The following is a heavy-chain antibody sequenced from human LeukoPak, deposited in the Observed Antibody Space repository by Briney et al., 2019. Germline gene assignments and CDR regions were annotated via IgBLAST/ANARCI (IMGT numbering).Heavy chain of an antibody. D-gene: IGHD3-10*01. J-gene: IGHJ4*02. CDR2: ISWNGGSI. CDR1: GFTFDDYA. Sequence: PGGSLRLSCAASGFTFDDYAMHWVRQAPGKGLEWVSGISWNGGSIGYADSVKGRFTISRDNAKNSLYLQMNSLRAEDTALYYCAKEASYGSGSSFDYWGQGTLVTVSS. V-gene: IGHV3-9*01. CDR3: AKEASYGSGSSFDY.